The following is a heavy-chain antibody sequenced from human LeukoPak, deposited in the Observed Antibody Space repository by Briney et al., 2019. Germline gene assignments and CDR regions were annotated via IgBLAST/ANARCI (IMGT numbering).Heavy chain of an antibody. CDR2: INGDGSTT. CDR1: GFTFSSYW. D-gene: IGHD1-26*01. CDR3: VRDLGGRSGH. V-gene: IGHV3-74*01. J-gene: IGHJ4*02. Sequence: GGSLRLSCAASGFTFSSYWMHWVRQAPGKGLVWVSHINGDGSTTSYADSVKGRFTISRDNAKNTLYLQMNSLRAEDTAVYYCVRDLGGRSGHWGQGTLVTVSS.